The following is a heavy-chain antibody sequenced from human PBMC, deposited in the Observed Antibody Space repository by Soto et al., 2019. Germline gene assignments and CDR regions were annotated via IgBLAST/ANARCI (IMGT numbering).Heavy chain of an antibody. CDR3: AKDRGYSSGWYYGSSRNYGMDV. CDR2: ISWDGGST. V-gene: IGHV3-43D*04. CDR1: GFTFDDYA. D-gene: IGHD6-19*01. J-gene: IGHJ6*02. Sequence: GGSLRLSCAASGFTFDDYAMHWVRQAPGKGLEWVSLISWDGGSTYYADSVKGRFTISRDNSKNSLYLQMNSLRAEDTALYYCAKDRGYSSGWYYGSSRNYGMDVWGQGTTVTVSS.